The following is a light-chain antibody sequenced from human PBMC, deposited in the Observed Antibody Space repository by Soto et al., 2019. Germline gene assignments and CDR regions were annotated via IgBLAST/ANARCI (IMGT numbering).Light chain of an antibody. CDR2: GAS. CDR1: QGVSSSY. CDR3: QDDGNSDMLT. J-gene: IGKJ2*01. Sequence: DIVLTQSPGSLSLSPGESATLSCRASQGVSSSYLVWYQQKPRQAPRLLIYGASSRPTGIPDRFSGSGSGPYFTLTIRRLEPVAVAGYYCQDDGNSDMLTFGQGTKLYIK. V-gene: IGKV3-20*01.